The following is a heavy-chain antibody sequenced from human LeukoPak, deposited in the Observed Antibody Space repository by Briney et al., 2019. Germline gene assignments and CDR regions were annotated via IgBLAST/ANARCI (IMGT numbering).Heavy chain of an antibody. V-gene: IGHV4-61*02. CDR3: ARWYSRNWSLDY. CDR2: IYTSGST. J-gene: IGHJ4*02. CDR1: GGSISSGSYY. D-gene: IGHD1-26*01. Sequence: SQTLSLTCTVSGGSISSGSYYWSWIRQPAGKGLEWIGRIYTSGSTNYNPSLKSRVTISVATSKRQFSLNLGSVTDADTAVYYCARWYSRNWSLDYWGQGTLVTVSS.